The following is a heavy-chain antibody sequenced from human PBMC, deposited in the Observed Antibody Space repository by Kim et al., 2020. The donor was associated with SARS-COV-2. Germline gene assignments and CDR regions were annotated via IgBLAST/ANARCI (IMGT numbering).Heavy chain of an antibody. CDR3: ARENVVVPAAAAFDI. CDR2: IYSGGST. J-gene: IGHJ3*02. V-gene: IGHV3-66*01. Sequence: GGSLRLSCAASGFTVSSNYMSWVRQAPGKGLEWVSVIYSGGSTYYADSVKGRFTISRDNSKNTLYLQMNSLRAEDTAVYYCARENVVVPAAAAFDIWGQGTMVTVSS. D-gene: IGHD2-2*01. CDR1: GFTVSSNY.